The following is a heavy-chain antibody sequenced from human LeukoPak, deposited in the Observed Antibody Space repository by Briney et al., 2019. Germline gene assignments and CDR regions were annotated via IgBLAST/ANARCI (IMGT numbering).Heavy chain of an antibody. V-gene: IGHV3-30*18. J-gene: IGHJ4*02. CDR2: ISNDGINT. D-gene: IGHD5-18*01. CDR1: GFTFSSYE. CDR3: AKGRRGSSYVHYFDS. Sequence: GGSLRLSCAASGFTFSSYEMNWVRQAPGKGLEWVGVISNDGINTYCTDSLKGRFTISRDNSNSTLYLHMNSLRREDTAVYYCAKGRRGSSYVHYFDSWGQGALVTVSS.